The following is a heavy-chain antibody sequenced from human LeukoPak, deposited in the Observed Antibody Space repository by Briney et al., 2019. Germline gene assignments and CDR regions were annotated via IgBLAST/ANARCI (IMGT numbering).Heavy chain of an antibody. CDR2: MNPNSGNT. CDR1: GYTFTSYD. V-gene: IGHV1-8*03. J-gene: IGHJ3*02. CDR3: ARFFPPYDAFDI. D-gene: IGHD3-3*01. Sequence: ASVKVSCKASGYTFTSYDINWVRQATGQGLEWMGWMNPNSGNTGYAQKFQGRVTITRNTSISTAYMELSSLRSEDTAVYYCARFFPPYDAFDIWGQGTMVTVSS.